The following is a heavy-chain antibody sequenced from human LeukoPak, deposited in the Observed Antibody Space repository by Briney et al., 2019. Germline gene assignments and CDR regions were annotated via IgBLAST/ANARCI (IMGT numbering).Heavy chain of an antibody. CDR2: VYYSGST. J-gene: IGHJ4*02. V-gene: IGHV4-61*01. Sequence: SETLSLTCTVSGGSVTRDNYYWTWIRQAPGKGLEWIGYVYYSGSTNYNPSLKSRVTMSLDTSKNQFSLRLTSVSAADTAVYYCARGFDSKSTYFDYWGQGTLLTVSS. CDR3: ARGFDSKSTYFDY. D-gene: IGHD5-12*01. CDR1: GGSVTRDNYY.